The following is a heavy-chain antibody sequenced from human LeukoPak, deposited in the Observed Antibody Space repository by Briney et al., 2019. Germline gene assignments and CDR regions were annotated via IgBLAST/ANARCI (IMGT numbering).Heavy chain of an antibody. CDR2: IYYSGST. V-gene: IGHV4-59*01. CDR1: GGSISSYY. CDR3: ARAVVAGLLGAFDI. D-gene: IGHD6-19*01. J-gene: IGHJ3*02. Sequence: SETLSLTCTVSGGSISSYYWSWIRQPPGKGLEWIGYIYYSGSTNYNPSLKSRVTISVDTSKNQFSLKLSSVTAAGTAVYYCARAVVAGLLGAFDIWGQGTMVTVSS.